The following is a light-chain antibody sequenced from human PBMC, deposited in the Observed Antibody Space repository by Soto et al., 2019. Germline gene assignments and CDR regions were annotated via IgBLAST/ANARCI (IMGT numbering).Light chain of an antibody. CDR2: QAS. J-gene: IGKJ1*01. CDR3: QQFNTSPWT. V-gene: IGKV1-5*03. Sequence: DIQMTQSPSSLSASVGDRVTITCRASQSISSYLNWYQQKPGKAPNLLIYQASRLESGVPSRFSGSGSGTEFTLTISSLQPDDFATYYCQQFNTSPWTFGQGTKVDIK. CDR1: QSISSY.